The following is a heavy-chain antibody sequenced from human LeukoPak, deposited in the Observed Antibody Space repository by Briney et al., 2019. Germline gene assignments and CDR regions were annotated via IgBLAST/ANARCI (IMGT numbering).Heavy chain of an antibody. Sequence: PGGSLRLSCAASGFTFSSYSMNWVRQAPGKGLEWVSSISSSSSYIYYADSVKGRFTISRDNAKNSLYLQMNSLRAEDTAVYYCARAACSGGSCYRFDYWGQGTLVTVSS. CDR1: GFTFSSYS. CDR2: ISSSSSYI. V-gene: IGHV3-21*01. J-gene: IGHJ4*02. CDR3: ARAACSGGSCYRFDY. D-gene: IGHD2-15*01.